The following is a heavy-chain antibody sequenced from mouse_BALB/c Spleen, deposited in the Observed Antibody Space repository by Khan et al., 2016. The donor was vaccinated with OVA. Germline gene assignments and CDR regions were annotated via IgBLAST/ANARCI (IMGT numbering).Heavy chain of an antibody. CDR3: ARQPYYHYYIMDY. CDR2: IWSDGST. V-gene: IGHV2-6-1*01. J-gene: IGHJ4*01. Sequence: QVQLKESGPALVAPSQSLSITCTISGFSLTNYGVHWVRQPPGKGLEWLVVIWSDGSTTYNSALKSRLSISKDNSKSQVFLKMNSLQTDDTAMYYCARQPYYHYYIMDYWRQGTSVTVSS. CDR1: GFSLTNYG. D-gene: IGHD2-10*01.